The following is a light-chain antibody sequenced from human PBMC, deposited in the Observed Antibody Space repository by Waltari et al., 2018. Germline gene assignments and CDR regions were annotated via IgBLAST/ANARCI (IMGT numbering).Light chain of an antibody. CDR1: SIYFGGYNL. V-gene: IGLV2-23*01. CDR2: EGS. J-gene: IGLJ2*01. CDR3: CSYAGSKVV. Sequence: QSALTQPASGSGSPGQSIPISSPVTSIYFGGYNLFSWYQQHPGKAPKLMIYEGSKRPSGVSNRFSGSKSGNTASLTISGLQAEDEADYYCCSYAGSKVVFGGGTKLTVL.